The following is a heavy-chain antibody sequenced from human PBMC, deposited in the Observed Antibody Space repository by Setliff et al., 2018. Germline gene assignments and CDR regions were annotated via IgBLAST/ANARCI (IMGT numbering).Heavy chain of an antibody. CDR3: ARGDRWGYSYGPYYYGMDV. CDR2: ISRGGNTI. CDR1: GFTSSVNY. V-gene: IGHV3-11*04. D-gene: IGHD5-18*01. Sequence: PGGSLRLSCAGSGFTSSVNYMSWIRQAPGRGLEWISYISRGGNTIYYADSVKGRFTISRDNAKNSLYLQMNSLRAEDTAVYYCARGDRWGYSYGPYYYGMDVWGQGTTVTVSS. J-gene: IGHJ6*02.